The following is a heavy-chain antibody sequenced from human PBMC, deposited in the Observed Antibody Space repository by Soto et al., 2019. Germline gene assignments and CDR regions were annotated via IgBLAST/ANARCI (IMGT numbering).Heavy chain of an antibody. J-gene: IGHJ4*02. Sequence: SVKVSCKASGGTFSSYAISWVRQAPGQGLEWMGGIIPIFGTANYAQKFQGRVTITADESTSTAYMELSSLRSEDTAVYYCARVGMGYYYDSSGSFDYWCQGTLVTVSS. D-gene: IGHD3-22*01. CDR3: ARVGMGYYYDSSGSFDY. CDR2: IIPIFGTA. CDR1: GGTFSSYA. V-gene: IGHV1-69*13.